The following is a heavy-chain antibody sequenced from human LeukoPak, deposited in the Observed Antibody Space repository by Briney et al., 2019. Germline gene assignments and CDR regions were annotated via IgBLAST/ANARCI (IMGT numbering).Heavy chain of an antibody. J-gene: IGHJ3*02. CDR2: ISGSGGST. V-gene: IGHV3-23*01. CDR1: EFTFSSYA. CDR3: AKSVVPAAIDPDAFDI. D-gene: IGHD2-2*01. Sequence: GGSLRLSCAASEFTFSSYAMSWVRQAPGKGLEWVSAISGSGGSTYYADSVKGRFTISRDNSKNTLYLQMNSLRAEDTAVYYCAKSVVPAAIDPDAFDIWGQGTMVTVSS.